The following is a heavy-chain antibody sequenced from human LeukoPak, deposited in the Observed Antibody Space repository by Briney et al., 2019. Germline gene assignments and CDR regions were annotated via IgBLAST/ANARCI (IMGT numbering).Heavy chain of an antibody. CDR3: ARDYLTAAAGDYYYYGMDV. D-gene: IGHD6-13*01. CDR2: IYYSGST. CDR1: GGSISSYY. J-gene: IGHJ6*02. Sequence: PSETLSLTCTVSGGSISSYYWSWIRQPPGKGLEWIGYIYYSGSTNYNPSLKSRVTISVDPSKNQFSLKLSSVTAADTAVYYCARDYLTAAAGDYYYYGMDVWGQGTTVTVSS. V-gene: IGHV4-59*01.